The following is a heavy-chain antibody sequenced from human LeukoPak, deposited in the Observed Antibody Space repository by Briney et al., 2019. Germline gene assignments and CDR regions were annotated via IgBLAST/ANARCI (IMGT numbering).Heavy chain of an antibody. Sequence: ASVKVSCKASGYTFTGYYMHWVRQAPGQGLEWMGWINPNSGGTNYAQKFQGRVTMTRDTSISTAYMELSRLRSDDTAVYYCAREYYYDSSGPDYWGQGTLVTVSS. D-gene: IGHD3-22*01. CDR2: INPNSGGT. V-gene: IGHV1-2*02. J-gene: IGHJ4*02. CDR1: GYTFTGYY. CDR3: AREYYYDSSGPDY.